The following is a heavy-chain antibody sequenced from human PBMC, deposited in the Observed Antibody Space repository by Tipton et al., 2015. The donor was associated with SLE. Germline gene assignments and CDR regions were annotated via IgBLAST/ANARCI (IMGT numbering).Heavy chain of an antibody. V-gene: IGHV4-38-2*01. D-gene: IGHD6-13*01. CDR3: ARQIAAAGLRAFDY. Sequence: TLSLTCAVSGYSISSGYYWGWIRQPPGKGLEWIGSIYHSGSTYYNPSLKSRVTISVDTSKNQFSLKLSSVTAADTAVYYCARQIAAAGLRAFDYWGQGTLVTVSS. J-gene: IGHJ4*02. CDR2: IYHSGST. CDR1: GYSISSGYY.